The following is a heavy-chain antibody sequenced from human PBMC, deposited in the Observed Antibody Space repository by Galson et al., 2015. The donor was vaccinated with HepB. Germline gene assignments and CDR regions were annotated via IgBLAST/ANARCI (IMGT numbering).Heavy chain of an antibody. J-gene: IGHJ4*02. Sequence: SLRLSCAASGFIFNDYWMQWVRQVPGRGLKWVANIKEDGTKTHYVDSVKGRFTISRDNAKNSLYLQMNNLRAEDTAVYYCARAYFVHWGQGSLVTVSS. V-gene: IGHV3-7*03. CDR3: ARAYFVH. CDR2: IKEDGTKT. CDR1: GFIFNDYW.